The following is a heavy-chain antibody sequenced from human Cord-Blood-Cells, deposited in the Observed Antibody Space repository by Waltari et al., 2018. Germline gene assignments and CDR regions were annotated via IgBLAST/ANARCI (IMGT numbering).Heavy chain of an antibody. D-gene: IGHD2-21*01. CDR3: ARDCLYCGGDQGWFDP. J-gene: IGHJ5*02. V-gene: IGHV6-1*01. CDR1: GDSVPSNSAA. CDR2: TYYRSKWYN. Sequence: QVQLQQSGPGLVKPSQTLSLTCAISGDSVPSNSAAWNWIRQSPSRGLECLGRTYYRSKWYNDYAVSVKSRIAINPDTSKNQFSLQLNSVTPEDTAVYYCARDCLYCGGDQGWFDPWGQGTLVTVSS.